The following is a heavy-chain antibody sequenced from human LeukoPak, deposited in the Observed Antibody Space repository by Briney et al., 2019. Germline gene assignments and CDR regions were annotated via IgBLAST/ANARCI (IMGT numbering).Heavy chain of an antibody. CDR3: ASFQWLGQFDY. V-gene: IGHV4-31*03. Sequence: PSVTVSLTCTVSGGSISSGGYYWSWIRQHPGKGLEWIGYIYYSRSIYYNPSLKSRVTISVDTSKNQFSLKLSSVTAADTAVYLCASFQWLGQFDYWGQGTLVTVS. D-gene: IGHD6-19*01. CDR2: IYYSRSI. J-gene: IGHJ4*02. CDR1: GGSISSGGYY.